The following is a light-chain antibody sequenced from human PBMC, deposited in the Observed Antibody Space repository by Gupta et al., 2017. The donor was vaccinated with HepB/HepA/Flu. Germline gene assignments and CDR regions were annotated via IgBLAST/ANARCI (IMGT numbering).Light chain of an antibody. CDR2: HVS. V-gene: IGLV2-11*01. J-gene: IGLJ2*01. CDR1: SSDVGTYDS. Sequence: QSALTQPRSVSGSPGQSVTLSCTGTSSDVGTYDSVSWYQQHPGKAPKLIIYHVSERPSGVPNRFSGSKSGNTASLTISGLQAEDEADYFCCSYAGSDTMVFGAGTKLTVL. CDR3: CSYAGSDTMV.